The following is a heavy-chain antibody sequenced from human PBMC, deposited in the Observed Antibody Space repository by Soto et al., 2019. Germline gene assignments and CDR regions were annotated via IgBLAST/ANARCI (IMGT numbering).Heavy chain of an antibody. D-gene: IGHD5-12*01. CDR1: GGSISSSNW. Sequence: QVQLQESGPGLVKPSGTLSLTCAVSGGSISSSNWWSWVRQPPGKGLEWIGEIYHSGSTNYNQSRKSRVTRSVEKAKNQFSPKLSSVTATDTAVYYCARAGTGRYSGYGVVRTSWFDPWGQGTLFTVSS. CDR3: ARAGTGRYSGYGVVRTSWFDP. CDR2: IYHSGST. J-gene: IGHJ5*02. V-gene: IGHV4-4*02.